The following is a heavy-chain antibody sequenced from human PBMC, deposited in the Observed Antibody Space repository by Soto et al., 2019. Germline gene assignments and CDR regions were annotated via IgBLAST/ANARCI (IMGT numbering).Heavy chain of an antibody. CDR2: IYYSGVT. CDR3: ARVAADIASWLDP. V-gene: IGHV4-59*01. D-gene: IGHD5-12*01. CDR1: GDSISTYN. J-gene: IGHJ5*02. Sequence: QGQLQESGPGLVKPSETLSLTCTVSGDSISTYNWGWSRQPPWKGLEWIGRIYYSGVTNYNPPLKSRVTISVDTPKNQLCLKLNSVTAADTAVYYCARVAADIASWLDPWGQGTLVTVSS.